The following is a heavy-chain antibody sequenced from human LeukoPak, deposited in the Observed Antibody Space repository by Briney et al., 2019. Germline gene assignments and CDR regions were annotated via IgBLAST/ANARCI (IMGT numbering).Heavy chain of an antibody. Sequence: GGSLRLSCAASGFTFSSYALSWVRQAPGKGLEWVSAISGSGGSTYYADSVKGRFTISRDNSKNTLYLQMNSLRAEDTAVYYCAKVRGWATARYFDYWGQGTLVTVSS. V-gene: IGHV3-23*01. CDR3: AKVRGWATARYFDY. CDR2: ISGSGGST. CDR1: GFTFSSYA. D-gene: IGHD1-26*01. J-gene: IGHJ4*02.